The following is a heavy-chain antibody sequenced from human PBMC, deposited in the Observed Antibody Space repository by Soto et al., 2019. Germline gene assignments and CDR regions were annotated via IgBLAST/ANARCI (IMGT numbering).Heavy chain of an antibody. CDR2: FDPEDGET. J-gene: IGHJ4*02. Sequence: GASVKVSCKVSEYALTELSIHWVRQAPGKGLEWIGGFDPEDGETIYAQKFQGRVTMTEDISTQTAYMELSSLRSEDTAVYYCARDQGRIVLMAHSKISSSKYYFDYWGQGTLVTVSS. CDR1: EYALTELS. D-gene: IGHD2-8*01. CDR3: ARDQGRIVLMAHSKISSSKYYFDY. V-gene: IGHV1-24*01.